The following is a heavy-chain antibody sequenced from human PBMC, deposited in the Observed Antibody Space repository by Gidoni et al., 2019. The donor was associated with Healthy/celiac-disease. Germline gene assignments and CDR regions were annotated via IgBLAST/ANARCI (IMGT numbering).Heavy chain of an antibody. CDR2: INHSGST. J-gene: IGHJ4*02. Sequence: QVQLQQWGAGLLKPSETLSLTCAVYGGSFSGYYWSWIRQPPGKGLEWIGEINHSGSTNYNPPLKSRVTISVDTSKSQFSLKLSSVTAADTAVYYCAREEGGSYTFDYWGQGTLVTVSS. CDR3: AREEGGSYTFDY. CDR1: GGSFSGYY. V-gene: IGHV4-34*01. D-gene: IGHD1-26*01.